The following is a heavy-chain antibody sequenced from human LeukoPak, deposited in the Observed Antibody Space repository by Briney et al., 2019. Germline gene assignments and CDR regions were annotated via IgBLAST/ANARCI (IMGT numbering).Heavy chain of an antibody. CDR1: GFTFSDYY. V-gene: IGHV3-11*01. J-gene: IGHJ4*02. D-gene: IGHD6-19*01. CDR2: ISSSGSTI. CDR3: ARAAVAGLTYYFDY. Sequence: GGSLRLSCAASGFTFSDYYMSWIRQAPGKGLEWVSYISSSGSTIYYADSVKGRFTISRDNAKNSLYLQMSSLRAEDTAVYYCARAAVAGLTYYFDYWGQGTLVTVSS.